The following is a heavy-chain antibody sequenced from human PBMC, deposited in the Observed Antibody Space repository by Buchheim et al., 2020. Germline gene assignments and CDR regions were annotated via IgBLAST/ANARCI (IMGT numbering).Heavy chain of an antibody. Sequence: QVQLVESGGGVVQPGRSLRLSCAASGFTFSSYGMHWVRQAPGKGLEWVAVISYDGSNKYYADSVKGRFTISRDNSTNTLYLQMNSLRAEDTAVYYCANDDGSWHNYGMDVWGQGTT. J-gene: IGHJ6*02. CDR1: GFTFSSYG. CDR2: ISYDGSNK. V-gene: IGHV3-30*18. CDR3: ANDDGSWHNYGMDV. D-gene: IGHD6-13*01.